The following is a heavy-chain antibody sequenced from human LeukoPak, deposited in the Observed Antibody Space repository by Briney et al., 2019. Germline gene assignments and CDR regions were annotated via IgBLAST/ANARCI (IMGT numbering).Heavy chain of an antibody. D-gene: IGHD3-9*01. Sequence: GGSLRLSCAASGFTFSSYGMHWVRQAPGKGLEWVAVISYEGSNKYYADSVKGRFTISRDNSKNTLHLQMNSLRAEDTAVYYCAKDEYYDILTGYSDAFDIWGQGTMVTVPS. V-gene: IGHV3-30*18. CDR3: AKDEYYDILTGYSDAFDI. CDR1: GFTFSSYG. J-gene: IGHJ3*02. CDR2: ISYEGSNK.